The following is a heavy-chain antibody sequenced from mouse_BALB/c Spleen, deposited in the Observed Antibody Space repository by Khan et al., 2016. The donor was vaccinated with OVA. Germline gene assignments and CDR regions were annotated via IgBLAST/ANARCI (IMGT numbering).Heavy chain of an antibody. CDR1: GYTLTDYA. J-gene: IGHJ3*01. V-gene: IGHV1S137*01. CDR2: ISTYYGDA. CDR3: ARGGRFAY. Sequence: QVQLKQSGAELVRPGVSVKISCKGSGYTLTDYAMHWVKQSHAKSLEWIGVISTYYGDADYNQKSQGKATMTVDKSSSTAYMELARLTSEDSAIYYCARGGRFAYWGQGTLVTVAA. D-gene: IGHD3-3*01.